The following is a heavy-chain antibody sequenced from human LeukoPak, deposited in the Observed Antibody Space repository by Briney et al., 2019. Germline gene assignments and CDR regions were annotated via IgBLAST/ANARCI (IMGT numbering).Heavy chain of an antibody. CDR1: GFTLSSYA. Sequence: GGSLRLPCAASGFTLSSYAMSWVRQPPGKGREWVSAITDSGGTTYYADSVKGRFTISRDNSKNTLYLQMNSLRDEDTAVYYCANRSTGDWGQGTLVTVSS. D-gene: IGHD7-27*01. J-gene: IGHJ4*02. CDR3: ANRSTGD. V-gene: IGHV3-23*01. CDR2: ITDSGGTT.